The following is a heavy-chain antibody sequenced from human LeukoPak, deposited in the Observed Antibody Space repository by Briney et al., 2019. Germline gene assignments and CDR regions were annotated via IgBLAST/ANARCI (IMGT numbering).Heavy chain of an antibody. Sequence: GGSLRLSCAASGFTFSDYYMSWIRQAPGKGLEWVSYISSSGSTIYYADSVKGRFTISRDNAKNSLYLQMNSLRAEDTAVYYCARAIYKKQLWSYYFDYWAQEPLVTAPS. CDR3: ARAIYKKQLWSYYFDY. CDR2: ISSSGSTI. CDR1: GFTFSDYY. D-gene: IGHD5-18*01. V-gene: IGHV3-11*01. J-gene: IGHJ4*02.